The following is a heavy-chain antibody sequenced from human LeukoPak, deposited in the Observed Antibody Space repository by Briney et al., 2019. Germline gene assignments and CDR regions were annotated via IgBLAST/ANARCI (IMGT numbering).Heavy chain of an antibody. CDR3: VRRVNTYGGWFDR. D-gene: IGHD5-18*01. CDR1: GDSISSNSYH. CDR2: IDYCGNT. J-gene: IGHJ5*02. V-gene: IGHV4-39*01. Sequence: SSETLSLTCSVSGDSISSNSYHWGWIRPSPGKGLEWIGTIDYCGNTYYNPSLNSRVTISADTSRNQFSLKLSSVTAADTAIYYCVRRVNTYGGWFDRWGQGALVTVSS.